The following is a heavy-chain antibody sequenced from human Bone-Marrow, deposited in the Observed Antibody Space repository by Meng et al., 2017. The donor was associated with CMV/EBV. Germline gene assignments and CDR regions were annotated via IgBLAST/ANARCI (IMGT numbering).Heavy chain of an antibody. CDR2: INPNSGDT. Sequence: QVQPGQSGAELRKPGASVKVSCKASGDTFTDYYMHWVRQAPGQGLEWMGCINPNSGDTNYAQKFQGRVTMTRDTSISTAYMELSRLRSDDTAVYYCTRDAHLTTVTPNWFDPWGQGTLVTVSS. V-gene: IGHV1-2*02. J-gene: IGHJ5*02. CDR3: TRDAHLTTVTPNWFDP. CDR1: GDTFTDYY. D-gene: IGHD4-17*01.